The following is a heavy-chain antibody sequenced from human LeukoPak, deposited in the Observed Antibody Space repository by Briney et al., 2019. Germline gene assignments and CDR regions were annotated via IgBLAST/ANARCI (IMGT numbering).Heavy chain of an antibody. J-gene: IGHJ3*02. CDR2: IYSSGST. CDR1: GGSMNRYY. Sequence: PSGTLSLTCTVCGGSMNRYYGSWMREPPGEGLEWIGYIYSSGSTNYNPSLKSRVTISVDTSKNQSSLKLSSVTAADTAVYYCASSRGRAFDIWGQGTMVTVSS. CDR3: ASSRGRAFDI. D-gene: IGHD3-10*01. V-gene: IGHV4-59*01.